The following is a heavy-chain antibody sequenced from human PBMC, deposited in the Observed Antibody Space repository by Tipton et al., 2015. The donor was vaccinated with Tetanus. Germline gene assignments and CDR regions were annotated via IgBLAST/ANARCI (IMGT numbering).Heavy chain of an antibody. CDR2: ISGSGGHI. J-gene: IGHJ6*02. Sequence: SLRLSCVGSGFTFSDYSINWVRQAPGRGLEWVTFISGSGGHIYYADSVKGRFTVSRDNAKNSAYLQMSSLRDDDTAIYYCARDRRSYIASAGYGMDVWGQGTPVTASS. D-gene: IGHD6-13*01. CDR1: GFTFSDYS. V-gene: IGHV3-48*02. CDR3: ARDRRSYIASAGYGMDV.